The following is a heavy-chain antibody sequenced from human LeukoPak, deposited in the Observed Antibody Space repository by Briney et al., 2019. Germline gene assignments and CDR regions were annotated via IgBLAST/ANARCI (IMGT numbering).Heavy chain of an antibody. CDR1: GFTFSSYG. CDR2: ISSSSSYI. J-gene: IGHJ3*02. V-gene: IGHV3-21*01. Sequence: GGSLRLSCAASGFTFSSYGMNWVRQAPGKGLEWVSSISSSSSYIYYADSVKGRFTISRDNSKNTLYLQMNSLRAEDTAVYYCASSKLPVGAFDIWGQGTMVTVSS. CDR3: ASSKLPVGAFDI. D-gene: IGHD4-23*01.